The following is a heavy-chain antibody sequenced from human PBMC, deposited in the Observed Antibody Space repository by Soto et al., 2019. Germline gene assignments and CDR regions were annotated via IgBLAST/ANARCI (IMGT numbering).Heavy chain of an antibody. J-gene: IGHJ4*02. CDR2: IYSDGSST. CDR1: GFTFSSYW. CDR3: ARRRGSSGWKTNFDY. D-gene: IGHD6-19*01. Sequence: EVQLVESGGGLVQPGGSLRLSCAASGFTFSSYWMHWVRQAPGKGLVWVSRIYSDGSSTSYADSVKGRFTISRDNAKNTLYLQMNSLRAEDTPVYYCARRRGSSGWKTNFDYWGQGTLVTVSS. V-gene: IGHV3-74*01.